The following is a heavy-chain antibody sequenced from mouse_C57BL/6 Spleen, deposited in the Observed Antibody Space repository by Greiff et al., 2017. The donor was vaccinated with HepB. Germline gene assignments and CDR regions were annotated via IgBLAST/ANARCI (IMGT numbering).Heavy chain of an antibody. CDR2: ISSGSSTI. D-gene: IGHD1-1*01. J-gene: IGHJ2*01. V-gene: IGHV5-17*01. Sequence: EVKLVESGGGLVKPGGSLKLSCAASGFTFSDYGMHWVRQAPEKGLEWVAYISSGSSTIYYADTVKGRFTISRDNAKNTLFLQMTSLRSEDTALYYCSRKGYYGSSPQYYFDYWGQGTTLTVSS. CDR3: SRKGYYGSSPQYYFDY. CDR1: GFTFSDYG.